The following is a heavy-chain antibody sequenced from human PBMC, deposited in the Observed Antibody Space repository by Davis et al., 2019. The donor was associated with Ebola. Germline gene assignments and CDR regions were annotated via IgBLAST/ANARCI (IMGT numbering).Heavy chain of an antibody. V-gene: IGHV1-8*01. J-gene: IGHJ5*02. CDR3: ARDLIPIFSVHKFDP. CDR2: MNPNSGNT. D-gene: IGHD3-9*01. CDR1: GYTFISYD. Sequence: ASVKVSCKAFGYTFISYDIHWVRQAAGQGLEWMGWMNPNSGNTGYAPKFQGRVTMTRDTSISTAYMEVRSLRSEDTAVYYCARDLIPIFSVHKFDPWGQGTLVTVSS.